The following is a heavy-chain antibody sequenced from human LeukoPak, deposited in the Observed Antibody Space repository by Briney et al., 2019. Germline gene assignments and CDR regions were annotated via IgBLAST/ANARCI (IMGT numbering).Heavy chain of an antibody. CDR1: GFTFSSYG. Sequence: GGSLRLSCEASGFTFSSYGMHWVRQAPGKGLEWVAVIWYDGSNKYYADSVKGRFTISRDNSKNTLYLQMNSLRAEDTAVYYCARDGGYGDEASPDYWGQGTLVTVSS. CDR3: ARDGGYGDEASPDY. CDR2: IWYDGSNK. J-gene: IGHJ4*02. V-gene: IGHV3-33*01. D-gene: IGHD4-17*01.